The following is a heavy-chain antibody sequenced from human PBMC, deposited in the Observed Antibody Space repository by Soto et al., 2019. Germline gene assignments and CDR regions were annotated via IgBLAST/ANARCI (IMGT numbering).Heavy chain of an antibody. CDR1: GFTFSSYG. Sequence: VGSLRLSCAASGFTFSSYGMHWVRQAPGKGLEWVAVISYDGSNKYYADSVKGRFTISRDNSKNTLYLQMNSLRAEDTAVYYCAKRGYGRYNWFDPWGQGTLVTVSS. CDR2: ISYDGSNK. CDR3: AKRGYGRYNWFDP. J-gene: IGHJ5*02. D-gene: IGHD5-18*01. V-gene: IGHV3-30*18.